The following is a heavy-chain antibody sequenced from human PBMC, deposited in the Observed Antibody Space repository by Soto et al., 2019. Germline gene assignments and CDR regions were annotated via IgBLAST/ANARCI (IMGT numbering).Heavy chain of an antibody. CDR2: IYYSGST. CDR1: GGSISSGDYY. Sequence: SETLSLTXTVSGGSISSGDYYWSWIRQPPGKGLEWIGYIYYSGSTYYNPSLKSRVTISVDTSKNQFSLKLSSVTAADTAVYYCARDNVTPYYDFWSGSTNWFDPWGQGTLVTVSS. V-gene: IGHV4-30-4*01. J-gene: IGHJ5*02. CDR3: ARDNVTPYYDFWSGSTNWFDP. D-gene: IGHD3-3*01.